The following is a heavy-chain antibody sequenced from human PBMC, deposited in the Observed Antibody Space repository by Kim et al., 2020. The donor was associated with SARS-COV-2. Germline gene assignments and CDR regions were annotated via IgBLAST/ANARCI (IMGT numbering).Heavy chain of an antibody. V-gene: IGHV1-2*02. CDR3: ARDFSGWWDNYFDY. D-gene: IGHD6-19*01. Sequence: NFQGRVTMTRDTSISTAYWELSRLRSDDTAVYYCARDFSGWWDNYFDYWGQGTLVTVSS. J-gene: IGHJ4*02.